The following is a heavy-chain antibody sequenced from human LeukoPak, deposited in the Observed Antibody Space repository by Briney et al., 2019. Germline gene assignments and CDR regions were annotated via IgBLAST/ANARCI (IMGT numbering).Heavy chain of an antibody. CDR3: ASCRQAPYCGGGCSLDY. Sequence: PGGSLRLSCAASGFSVSSNNVYWVRQAPGKGLEWVSVIYTCGTKYYADSVKGRFTISRDNSKNTLFLQMNSLRAEDTAVYYCASCRQAPYCGGGCSLDYWGQGTLVTVSS. V-gene: IGHV3-66*03. CDR2: IYTCGTK. CDR1: GFSVSSNN. D-gene: IGHD2-21*02. J-gene: IGHJ4*02.